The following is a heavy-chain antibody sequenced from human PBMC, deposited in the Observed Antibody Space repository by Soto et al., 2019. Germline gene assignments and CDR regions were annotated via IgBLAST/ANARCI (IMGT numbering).Heavy chain of an antibody. CDR1: GGSISSSSYY. J-gene: IGHJ4*02. Sequence: SETLSLTCTVSGGSISSSSYYWGWIRQPPGKGLEWIGSIYYSGSTYYNPSLKSRVTISVDRSKNQFSLKLSSVTAADTAVYYCARLGGYYQALDHWSQGTLVTVSS. V-gene: IGHV4-39*07. CDR3: ARLGGYYQALDH. CDR2: IYYSGST. D-gene: IGHD3-3*01.